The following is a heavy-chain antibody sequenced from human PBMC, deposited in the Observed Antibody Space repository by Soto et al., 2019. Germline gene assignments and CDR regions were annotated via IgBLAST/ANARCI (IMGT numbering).Heavy chain of an antibody. V-gene: IGHV3-48*02. D-gene: IGHD2-2*01. CDR1: GFTFSSYS. J-gene: IGHJ6*02. Sequence: GGSLRLSCAASGFTFSSYSMNWVRQAPGKGLEWVSYISSSSSTIYYADSVKGRFTISRDNAKNSLYLQMNSLRDEDTAVYYCARVLRDIVVVPAAMSEDYYYGMDVWGQGTTVTVSS. CDR3: ARVLRDIVVVPAAMSEDYYYGMDV. CDR2: ISSSSSTI.